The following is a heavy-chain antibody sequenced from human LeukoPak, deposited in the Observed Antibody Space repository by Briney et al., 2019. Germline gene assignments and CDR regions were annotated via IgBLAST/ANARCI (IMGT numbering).Heavy chain of an antibody. Sequence: PSETLSLTCTVSGGPISSSDSHWSWIRQSPGKGLEWIGYISYRGSTSYNPSLRSRLTISIDTSQNQFSLKLTSVTAADTAVYYCVRVRTGTSCYDYWGQGTLVTVSP. V-gene: IGHV4-30-4*01. D-gene: IGHD2-2*01. CDR1: GGPISSSDSH. J-gene: IGHJ4*02. CDR3: VRVRTGTSCYDY. CDR2: ISYRGST.